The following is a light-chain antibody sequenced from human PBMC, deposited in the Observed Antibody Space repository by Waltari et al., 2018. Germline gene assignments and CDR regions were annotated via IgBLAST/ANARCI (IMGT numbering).Light chain of an antibody. CDR1: QSVSNS. CDR3: QLRTGWPMT. J-gene: IGKJ5*01. Sequence: EVVLTQSPATLSLSPGERATLSCRASQSVSNSLAWYRQKPGPAPSLLIYDASTRAAGIPDRFSGSGSGTDFTLTIISLEPEDFAVYYCQLRTGWPMTFGQATRLEIK. CDR2: DAS. V-gene: IGKV3-11*01.